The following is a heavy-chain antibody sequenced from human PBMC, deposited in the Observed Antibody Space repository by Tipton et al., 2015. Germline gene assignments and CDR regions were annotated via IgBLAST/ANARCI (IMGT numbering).Heavy chain of an antibody. CDR1: GDSINRYY. D-gene: IGHD5-18*01. V-gene: IGHV4-59*07. CDR2: IYYTGST. J-gene: IGHJ5*02. CDR3: ARFMGYSYGPDNWFDP. Sequence: TLSLTCSVSGDSINRYYWSWIRQPPGKGLECIGYIYYTGSTHYNPSLKSRVTISVDTSKNRFSLKLSSVTAADTAVYYCARFMGYSYGPDNWFDPWGQGTLVTVSS.